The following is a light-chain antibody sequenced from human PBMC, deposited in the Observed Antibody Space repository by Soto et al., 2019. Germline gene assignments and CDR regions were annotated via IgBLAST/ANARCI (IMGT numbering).Light chain of an antibody. CDR2: SAS. CDR1: RGIREA. Sequence: DIQMTQSPSPLLHSVGAKVTITSRASRGIREALGWNKQKQGKVPKRLIYSASTLQNGVPSRFSGTGSETEFTLTISSLQPEDFATYFCVQHSDYPFTFGQGTRLDI. J-gene: IGKJ2*01. CDR3: VQHSDYPFT. V-gene: IGKV1-17*01.